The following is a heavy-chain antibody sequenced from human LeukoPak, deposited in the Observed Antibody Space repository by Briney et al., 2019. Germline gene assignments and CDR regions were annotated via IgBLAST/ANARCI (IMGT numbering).Heavy chain of an antibody. V-gene: IGHV4-4*07. J-gene: IGHJ4*02. CDR2: IYTSGST. Sequence: SETLSLTCTVSGGSISNFFWSWIRQPAGKGLEWIGRIYTSGSTNYNPSLSNRVTMSIDTSKNQFSLKLSSVTAADTAVYYCARDASVSICGGDCYPLDWGQGTLVTVS. CDR3: ARDASVSICGGDCYPLD. D-gene: IGHD2-21*02. CDR1: GGSISNFF.